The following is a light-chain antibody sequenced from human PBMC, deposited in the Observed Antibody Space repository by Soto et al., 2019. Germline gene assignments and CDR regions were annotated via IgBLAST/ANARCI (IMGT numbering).Light chain of an antibody. V-gene: IGKV3D-7*01. J-gene: IGKJ1*01. CDR3: QQYYTTPWT. CDR1: QSVSSSY. CDR2: GAS. Sequence: EIVLTQSSGTLAFSPGERATLSCRASQSVSSSYLAWYQQKPGQTPRLLIYGASIRATGIPARFSGSGSGTDFTLTISSLQAEDVAVYYCQQYYTTPWTFGQGTKVDIK.